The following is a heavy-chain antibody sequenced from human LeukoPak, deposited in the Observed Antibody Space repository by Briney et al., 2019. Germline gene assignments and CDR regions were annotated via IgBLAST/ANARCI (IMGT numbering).Heavy chain of an antibody. CDR1: GGSISSGGYY. CDR2: IYYSGST. D-gene: IGHD6-13*01. J-gene: IGHJ2*01. Sequence: SQTLSLTCTVSGGSISSGGYYWSWIRQHPGKGLEWIGYIYYSGSTYYNPSLKSRVTISVDTSKNQFSLKLSSVTAADTAVYYCARQQLGYSHGAYWYFDLWGRGTLVIVSS. CDR3: ARQQLGYSHGAYWYFDL. V-gene: IGHV4-31*03.